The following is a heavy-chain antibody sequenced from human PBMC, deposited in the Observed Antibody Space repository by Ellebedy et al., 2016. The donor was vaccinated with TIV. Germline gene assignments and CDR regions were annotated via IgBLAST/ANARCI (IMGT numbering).Heavy chain of an antibody. CDR3: ARGSGSYTYGMDV. Sequence: AASVKVSCKASGYTFTSYGFSWVRQAPGQGLEWMGWISGYSGNRNYAQKRQGRVTMNTDTSTNTAYMELRSLRSDDTAVYFCARGSGSYTYGMDVWGQGTTVTVS. CDR2: ISGYSGNR. V-gene: IGHV1-18*01. D-gene: IGHD1-26*01. CDR1: GYTFTSYG. J-gene: IGHJ6*02.